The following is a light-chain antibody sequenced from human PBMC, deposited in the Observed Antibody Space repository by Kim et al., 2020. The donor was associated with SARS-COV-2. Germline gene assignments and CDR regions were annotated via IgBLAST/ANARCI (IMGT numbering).Light chain of an antibody. CDR2: YDS. Sequence: APGKTARITCGGNNIGIKSVHWYQPKPGQAPVLVIYYDSDRPSGIPERFSGSNSGNTATLTISRVEAGDEADYYCQVWDSSSDHPVFGGGTQLTVL. V-gene: IGLV3-21*04. CDR3: QVWDSSSDHPV. CDR1: NIGIKS. J-gene: IGLJ3*02.